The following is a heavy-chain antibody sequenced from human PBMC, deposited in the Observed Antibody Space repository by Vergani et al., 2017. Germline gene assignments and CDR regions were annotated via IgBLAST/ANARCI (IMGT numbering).Heavy chain of an antibody. Sequence: QLQLQESGSGLVKPSQTLSLTCAVSGGSISSGGYSWSWIRQPPGKGLEWIGYIYYSGSTNYNPSLKSRVTISVDTSKNQFSLKLSSVTAADTAVYYCARDRHWSGGSCYSDYYYYGMDVWGQGTTVTVSS. D-gene: IGHD2-15*01. V-gene: IGHV4-30-4*07. CDR1: GGSISSGGYS. CDR3: ARDRHWSGGSCYSDYYYYGMDV. CDR2: IYYSGST. J-gene: IGHJ6*02.